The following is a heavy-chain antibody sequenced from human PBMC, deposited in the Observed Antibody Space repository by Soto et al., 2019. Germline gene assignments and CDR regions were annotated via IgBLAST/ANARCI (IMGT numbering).Heavy chain of an antibody. V-gene: IGHV4-59*01. CDR3: ARDRGPYTGFFDY. J-gene: IGHJ4*02. CDR2: VYSRGAT. CDR1: GGSIDYYY. Sequence: PSETLSLTCSVSGGSIDYYYWSWIRQPPGKGLEWIAYVYSRGATNYNPSLKSRATIKVDTSKDQFSLKLSSVTAADTAVYYCARDRGPYTGFFDYWGQGTLVTVSS. D-gene: IGHD2-8*02.